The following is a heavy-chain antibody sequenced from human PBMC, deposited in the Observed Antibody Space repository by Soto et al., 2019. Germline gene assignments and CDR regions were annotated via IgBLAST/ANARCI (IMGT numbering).Heavy chain of an antibody. CDR2: IYFNGKT. Sequence: QLQLQESVPGLVKPSETLSLTCNVSGVSISDTSYYWGWIRQPPGKGLEWIGTIYFNGKTFYNPSLKSRLTISVDTSKNQISLRLTSVTAADTAVYYCARQGSYWGQGTLVAVSS. V-gene: IGHV4-39*01. CDR1: GVSISDTSYY. CDR3: ARQGSY. J-gene: IGHJ4*02.